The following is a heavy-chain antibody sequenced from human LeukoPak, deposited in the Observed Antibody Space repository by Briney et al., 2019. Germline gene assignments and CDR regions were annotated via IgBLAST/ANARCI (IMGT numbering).Heavy chain of an antibody. V-gene: IGHV1-69*01. J-gene: IGHJ6*02. CDR2: IIPIFDTA. CDR1: GGTFSSYS. CDR3: ARISLGAIWGYYYGMDV. Sequence: SVKVSCKASGGTFSSYSISWVRQAPGQGLEWMGGIIPIFDTADYAQKFQGRVTITADESTSTAYMELSSLRSENTAVFYCARISLGAIWGYYYGMDVWGQGTTVTVSS. D-gene: IGHD1-26*01.